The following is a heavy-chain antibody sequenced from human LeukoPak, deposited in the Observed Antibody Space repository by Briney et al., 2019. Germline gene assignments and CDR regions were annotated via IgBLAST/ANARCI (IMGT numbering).Heavy chain of an antibody. J-gene: IGHJ4*02. Sequence: ASETLSLTCTVSGGSISSSSYYWGWIRQPPGEGLEWIGSIYYSGSTYYNPSLKSRVTISVDTSKNQFSLKLSSVTAADTAVYYCARGPSIAALYWGQGTLVTVSS. CDR1: GGSISSSSYY. D-gene: IGHD6-6*01. V-gene: IGHV4-39*01. CDR2: IYYSGST. CDR3: ARGPSIAALY.